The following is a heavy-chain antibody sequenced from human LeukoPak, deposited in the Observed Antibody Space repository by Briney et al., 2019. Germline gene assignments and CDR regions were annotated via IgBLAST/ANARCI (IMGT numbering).Heavy chain of an antibody. CDR1: GYTLTELS. D-gene: IGHD6-13*01. CDR2: FDPEDGET. V-gene: IGHV1-24*01. Sequence: ASVKVSCKVSGYTLTELSMHWVRQAPGKGLEWMGGFDPEDGETIYAQKFQGRVPMTEDTSTDTAYMELSSLRSEDTAVYYCATYSSIASPTSFDYWGQGTLVTVSS. CDR3: ATYSSIASPTSFDY. J-gene: IGHJ4*02.